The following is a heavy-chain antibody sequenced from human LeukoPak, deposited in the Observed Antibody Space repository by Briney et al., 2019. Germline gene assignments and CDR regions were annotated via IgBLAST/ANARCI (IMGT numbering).Heavy chain of an antibody. CDR1: GGSISSSNW. Sequence: SETLSLTCAVSGGSISSSNWWSWVRQPPGKGLEWIGEIYHSGSTNYNPSLKSRVTISVDKSKNQFSLKLSSVTAADTAVYYCAREGRIAAAGTEYFDYWGQGTLVTVSS. V-gene: IGHV4-4*02. J-gene: IGHJ4*02. D-gene: IGHD6-13*01. CDR3: AREGRIAAAGTEYFDY. CDR2: IYHSGST.